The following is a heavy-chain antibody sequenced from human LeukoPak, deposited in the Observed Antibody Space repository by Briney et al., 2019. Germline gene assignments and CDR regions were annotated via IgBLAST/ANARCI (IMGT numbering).Heavy chain of an antibody. CDR1: GGSFSGYY. Sequence: PSETLSLTCAVYGGSFSGYYWSWIRQPPGKGLEWIGEINHSGSTNYNPSLKSRVTISVDTSKNQFSPKLSSVTAADTAVYYCARGAVAVNFDYWGQGTLVTVSS. CDR2: INHSGST. CDR3: ARGAVAVNFDY. V-gene: IGHV4-34*01. J-gene: IGHJ4*02. D-gene: IGHD6-19*01.